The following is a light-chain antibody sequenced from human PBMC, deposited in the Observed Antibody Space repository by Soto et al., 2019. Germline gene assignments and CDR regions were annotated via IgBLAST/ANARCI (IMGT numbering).Light chain of an antibody. CDR2: KAS. Sequence: DIQMTQSPSSLSASVGDRVTINCRASQSISTWLAWYQQKPGKAPKLLIYKASSLEGGVPSRFSGSGSGTEFTLTISSLQPDGFATYYCQQYDSSPLTFGGGTKVDIK. V-gene: IGKV1-5*03. CDR1: QSISTW. CDR3: QQYDSSPLT. J-gene: IGKJ4*01.